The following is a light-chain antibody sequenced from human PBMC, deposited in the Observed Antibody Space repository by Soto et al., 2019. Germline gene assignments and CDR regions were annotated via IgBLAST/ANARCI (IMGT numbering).Light chain of an antibody. CDR3: QQYTTSPWT. CDR2: AAS. CDR1: QCISSY. Sequence: VIWMTQSPSFLSASTGDRVTISCRMSQCISSYLAWYQQKPGKAPELLIYAASTLQSGVPERFSGSGSGTDFTLTISRLEPEDFAVYSCQQYTTSPWTFGQGTKVDIK. V-gene: IGKV1D-8*03. J-gene: IGKJ1*01.